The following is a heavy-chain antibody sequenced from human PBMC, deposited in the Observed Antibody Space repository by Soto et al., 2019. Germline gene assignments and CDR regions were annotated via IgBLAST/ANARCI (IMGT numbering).Heavy chain of an antibody. CDR2: IYYSGST. J-gene: IGHJ4*02. V-gene: IGHV4-31*03. CDR3: ARDRTSKRYFDY. CDR1: GGSISSGGYY. Sequence: SETLSLTCTVSGGSISSGGYYWSWIRQHPGKGLEWIGYIYYSGSTYYNPSLKSRVTISVDTSKNQFSLKLSSATAADTAVYYCARDRTSKRYFDYWGQGTLVTVSS.